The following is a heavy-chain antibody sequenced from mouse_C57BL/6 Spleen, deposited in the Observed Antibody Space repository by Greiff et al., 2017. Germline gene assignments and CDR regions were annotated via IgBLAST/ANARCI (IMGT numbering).Heavy chain of an antibody. CDR2: IRNKANGYTT. CDR1: GFTFTDYY. Sequence: EVMLVESGGGLVQPGGSLSLSCAASGFTFTDYYMSWVRQPTGKALEWLGFIRNKANGYTTEYSAPVKGRFTISRDNSKSILYLQMNAMIAEESAAYYCARDGGIGSCVGNCYARDYWGQGTSVTVSS. CDR3: ARDGGIGSCVGNCYARDY. V-gene: IGHV7-3*01. D-gene: IGHD1-1*02. J-gene: IGHJ4*01.